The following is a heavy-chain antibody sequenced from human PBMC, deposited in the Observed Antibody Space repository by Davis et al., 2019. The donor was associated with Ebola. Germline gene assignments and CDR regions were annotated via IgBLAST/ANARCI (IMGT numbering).Heavy chain of an antibody. CDR2: MNPNSGNT. J-gene: IGHJ4*02. Sequence: ASVKVSCKASGYTFTSYDINWVRQATGQGLEWMGWMNPNSGNTGYAQKFQGRVTMTRNTSISTAYMELSSLRSEDTAVYYCAINYGSGSYLYYFDYWGRGTLVTVSS. D-gene: IGHD3-10*01. CDR3: AINYGSGSYLYYFDY. V-gene: IGHV1-8*01. CDR1: GYTFTSYD.